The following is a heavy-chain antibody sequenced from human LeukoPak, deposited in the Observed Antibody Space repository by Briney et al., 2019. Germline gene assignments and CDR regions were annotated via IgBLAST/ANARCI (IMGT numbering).Heavy chain of an antibody. CDR3: ARAPLYAVVVTAIPGYFDY. V-gene: IGHV3-30-3*01. CDR1: GFTFSSYA. CDR2: ISYDGSNK. Sequence: GGSLRLSCAASGFTFSSYAMHWVRQAPGKGLEWVAVISYDGSNKYYADSVKGRFTISRDNSKNTLYLQMNSLRAEDTAVYYCARAPLYAVVVTAIPGYFDYWGQGTLVTVSS. J-gene: IGHJ4*02. D-gene: IGHD2-21*02.